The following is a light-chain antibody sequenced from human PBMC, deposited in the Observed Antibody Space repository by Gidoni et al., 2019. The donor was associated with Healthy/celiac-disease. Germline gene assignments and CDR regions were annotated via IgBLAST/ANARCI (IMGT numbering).Light chain of an antibody. CDR2: GAS. V-gene: IGKV3-20*01. CDR3: QQYGSSPYP. J-gene: IGKJ5*01. CDR1: QSVSSSY. Sequence: ELVLTQYPGTLSLSPGEKATLSCRASQSVSSSYLAWYQQKPGQAPRLLIYGASSRATGIPDRFSGSGSGTDFTLTISRLEPEDFAVYYCQQYGSSPYPFGQGTRLEIK.